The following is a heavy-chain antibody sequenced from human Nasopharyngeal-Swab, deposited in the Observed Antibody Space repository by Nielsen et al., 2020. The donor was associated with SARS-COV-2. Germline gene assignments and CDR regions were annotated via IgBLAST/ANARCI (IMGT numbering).Heavy chain of an antibody. CDR3: ARGNGGGSPKRVFDY. CDR1: GGSVSSGSYY. CDR2: INHSGST. J-gene: IGHJ4*02. Sequence: SETLSLTCTVSGGSVSSGSYYWSWIRQPPGKGLEWIGEINHSGSTNYNPSLKSRVTISVDTSKNQFSLKLSSVTAADTAVYYCARGNGGGSPKRVFDYWGQGTLVTVSS. D-gene: IGHD2-15*01. V-gene: IGHV4-39*07.